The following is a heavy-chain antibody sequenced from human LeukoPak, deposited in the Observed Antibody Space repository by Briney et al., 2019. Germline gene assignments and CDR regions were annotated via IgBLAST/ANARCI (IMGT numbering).Heavy chain of an antibody. CDR2: IRSKANSYAT. V-gene: IGHV3-73*01. J-gene: IGHJ5*02. D-gene: IGHD3-22*01. CDR3: ARGLEDSSGYPSSWFDP. Sequence: GGSLKLSCEASGFTFSGSAMHWVRQASGKGLEWVGRIRSKANSYATAYAASVKGRFTISRDDSKNTAYLQMNSLKTEDTAVYYCARGLEDSSGYPSSWFDPWGQGTLVTVSS. CDR1: GFTFSGSA.